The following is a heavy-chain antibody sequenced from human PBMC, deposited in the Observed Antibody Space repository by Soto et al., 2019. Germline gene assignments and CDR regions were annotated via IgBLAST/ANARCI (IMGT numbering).Heavy chain of an antibody. V-gene: IGHV3-53*01. CDR1: VFPVSGNY. D-gene: IGHD6-6*01. CDR2: IYSGGST. Sequence: GGSVILSFAASVFPVSGNYMSRVRQAPGKGLEWVSVIYSGGSTYYADSVKGRFTISRDNSKNTLYLQMNSLRAEDTAVYYCARDLESYRSSSTSRYGFDEWGQGTLFTVSS. J-gene: IGHJ4*02. CDR3: ARDLESYRSSSTSRYGFDE.